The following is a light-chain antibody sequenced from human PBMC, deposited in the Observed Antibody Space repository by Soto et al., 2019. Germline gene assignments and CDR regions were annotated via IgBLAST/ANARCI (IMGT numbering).Light chain of an antibody. CDR1: QTVSSAR. Sequence: EILLTQSPCTLSLSPGERATLSCRASQTVSSARLAWFQQKPGQAPRLLIYGASSRAPGIPERFSGSGSETDFTLTITRLESEDFEVYSCHQYGSSPWTFGQGTKVDIK. J-gene: IGKJ1*01. CDR3: HQYGSSPWT. CDR2: GAS. V-gene: IGKV3-20*01.